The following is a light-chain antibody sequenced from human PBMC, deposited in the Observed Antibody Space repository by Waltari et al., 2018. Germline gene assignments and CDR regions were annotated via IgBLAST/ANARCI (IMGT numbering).Light chain of an antibody. V-gene: IGLV2-14*01. CDR1: SRDVGGYNY. CDR2: DVS. Sequence: QSALTQPASVSESPGQSITISCTGTSRDVGGYNYVSWYQQHPGKAPKLMIYDVSKRPSGVSNRFSGSKSGNTASLTISGLQAEDEADYYCSSYTSSSTLYVFGTGTKVTVL. CDR3: SSYTSSSTLYV. J-gene: IGLJ1*01.